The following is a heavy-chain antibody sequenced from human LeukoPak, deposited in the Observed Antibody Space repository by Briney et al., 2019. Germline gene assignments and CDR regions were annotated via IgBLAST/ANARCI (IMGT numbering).Heavy chain of an antibody. CDR2: INPNSGGT. Sequence: APVKVSCKASGYTFIGYYMHWVRQAPGQGLEWMGWINPNSGGTNYAQKFQGRVTMTRDTSISTAYMELSRLRSDDTAVYYCARDRAHTVTTSNDAFDIWGQGTMVTVSS. D-gene: IGHD4-11*01. CDR1: GYTFIGYY. CDR3: ARDRAHTVTTSNDAFDI. V-gene: IGHV1-2*02. J-gene: IGHJ3*02.